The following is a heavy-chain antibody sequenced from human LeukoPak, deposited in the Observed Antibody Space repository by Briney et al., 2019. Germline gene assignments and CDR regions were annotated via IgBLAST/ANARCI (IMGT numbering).Heavy chain of an antibody. Sequence: GGSLRLSCAASGFSFSSYWMTSVRQAPGKGLEWVANIKQDASEEHYVDSVKGRFTISRDNAKSSLYLQLNSLRVEDTALYFCASTASLSYWGQGTLVTVSS. V-gene: IGHV3-7*01. CDR3: ASTASLSY. CDR2: IKQDASEE. J-gene: IGHJ4*02. D-gene: IGHD6-6*01. CDR1: GFSFSSYW.